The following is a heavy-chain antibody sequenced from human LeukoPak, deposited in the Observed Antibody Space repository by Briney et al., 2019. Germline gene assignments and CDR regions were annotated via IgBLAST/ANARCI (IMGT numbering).Heavy chain of an antibody. Sequence: GGSLRLSCAASGFTFSSYDMHWVRQATGKGLEWVSAIGTAGDTYYPGSVKGRFTISRENAKDSLYLQMNSLRAGDTAVYYCARAHSSWFVLDYWGQGTLVTVSS. V-gene: IGHV3-13*01. J-gene: IGHJ4*02. CDR3: ARAHSSWFVLDY. D-gene: IGHD6-13*01. CDR2: IGTAGDT. CDR1: GFTFSSYD.